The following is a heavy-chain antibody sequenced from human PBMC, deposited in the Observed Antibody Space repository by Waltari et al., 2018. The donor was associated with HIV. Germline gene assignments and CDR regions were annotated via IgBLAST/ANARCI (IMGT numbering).Heavy chain of an antibody. J-gene: IGHJ4*02. V-gene: IGHV4-59*01. CDR2: IYYSGST. CDR3: ASRVYGDYKFDY. Sequence: QVQLQESGPGLVKPSETLSLTCTVSGGSISSYYWSWLRQPPGKGLECIGYIYYSGSTTYTPSLKSRVTISVDTSKNQFSLKLSSVTAADTAVYYCASRVYGDYKFDYWGQGTQVTVSS. D-gene: IGHD4-17*01. CDR1: GGSISSYY.